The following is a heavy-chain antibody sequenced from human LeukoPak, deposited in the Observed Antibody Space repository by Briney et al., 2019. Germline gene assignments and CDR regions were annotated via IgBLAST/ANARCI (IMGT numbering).Heavy chain of an antibody. CDR1: GGSFSDYY. CDR3: AKYYYDSSGYFNWFDP. D-gene: IGHD3-22*01. V-gene: IGHV4-34*01. Sequence: SETLSLTCTVYGGSFSDYYWSWIRQPPGKGLEWIGEINHSGSTNYNPSLKSRVTISVDTSKNQFSLKLNSVTAADTAVYYCAKYYYDSSGYFNWFDPWGQGTLVTVSS. CDR2: INHSGST. J-gene: IGHJ5*02.